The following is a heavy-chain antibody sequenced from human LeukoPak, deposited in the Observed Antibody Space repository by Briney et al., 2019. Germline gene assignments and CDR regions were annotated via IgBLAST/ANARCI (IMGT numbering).Heavy chain of an antibody. D-gene: IGHD2-2*01. CDR1: GFSLSIYW. Sequence: GGSLRLSCAASGFSLSIYWMHWVRQAPGKGLVWVSRINSDGTNIRYADSVKGRFTISRDNAKNTLYLQMNSLRAEDTAVYYCARDAYADFDYWGQGTLVTVSS. CDR2: INSDGTNI. CDR3: ARDAYADFDY. J-gene: IGHJ4*02. V-gene: IGHV3-74*01.